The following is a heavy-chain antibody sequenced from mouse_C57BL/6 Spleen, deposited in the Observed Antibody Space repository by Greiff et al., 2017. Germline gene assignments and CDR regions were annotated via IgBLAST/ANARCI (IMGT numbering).Heavy chain of an antibody. CDR1: GFNIKDDY. Sequence: VQLQQSGAELVRPGASVKLSCTASGFNIKDDYMHWVKQRPEQGLEWIGWIDAENGDTEYASKFQGKATITADTSSNTAYLQLSSLTSEDTAVYYCTTRSNYGAYWGQGTLVTVSA. D-gene: IGHD2-5*01. CDR2: IDAENGDT. J-gene: IGHJ3*01. V-gene: IGHV14-4*01. CDR3: TTRSNYGAY.